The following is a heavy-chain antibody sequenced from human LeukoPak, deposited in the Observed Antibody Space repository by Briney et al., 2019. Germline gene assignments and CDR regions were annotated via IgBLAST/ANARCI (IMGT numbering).Heavy chain of an antibody. V-gene: IGHV1-46*01. D-gene: IGHD5-18*01. J-gene: IGHJ4*02. CDR3: ARDGAWIHSFDY. CDR1: GYTFTSYY. Sequence: ASVKVSCKASGYTFTSYYMHWVRQAPGQGLEWMGIINPSGGSTSYAQKFQGRVTMTWDTSTSTVYMELSSLRSEDTAVYYCARDGAWIHSFDYWGQGTLVTGSS. CDR2: INPSGGST.